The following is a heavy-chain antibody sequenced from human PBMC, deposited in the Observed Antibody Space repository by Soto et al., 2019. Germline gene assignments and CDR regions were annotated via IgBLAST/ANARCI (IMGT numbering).Heavy chain of an antibody. Sequence: PGGSLRLSCTASGFTFGGYAMSWFRQAPGKGLEWGGFIRGKAYGGTTEYAAYVQGRFTIARDDSKSIAYGQMNNLKSKNTGENYCSRAYGGYETSPPFFESWGQRTLVPASP. CDR1: GFTFGGYA. CDR2: IRGKAYGGTT. CDR3: SRAYGGYETSPPFFES. J-gene: IGHJ4*02. D-gene: IGHD5-12*01. V-gene: IGHV3-49*03.